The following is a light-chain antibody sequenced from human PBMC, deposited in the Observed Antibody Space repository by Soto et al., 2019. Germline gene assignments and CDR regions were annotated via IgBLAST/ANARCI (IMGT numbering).Light chain of an antibody. CDR1: QSVSSSY. V-gene: IGKV3-20*01. CDR3: QQYYSTPRT. Sequence: EIVLTQSPGTLSLSPGERAALSCRGSQSVSSSYLAWYQQKPGQAPRLLIYGASSRATGIPDRFSGSGSGTDFTLTISSLQAEDVAVYYCQQYYSTPRTFGQGTKVDIK. CDR2: GAS. J-gene: IGKJ1*01.